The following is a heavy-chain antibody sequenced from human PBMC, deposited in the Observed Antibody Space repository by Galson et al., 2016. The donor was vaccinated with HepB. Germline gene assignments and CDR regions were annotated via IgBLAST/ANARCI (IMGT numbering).Heavy chain of an antibody. Sequence: SETLSLTCTVSGGSVSSGSYYWSWIRQPPGKGMEWVGCIYYSGTTNYNPSLKSRVTISIDNFKKQFFLRLTSVTAADTAIYYCTSLMDTWSQGTTVTVSS. CDR3: TSLMDT. CDR1: GGSVSSGSYY. V-gene: IGHV4-61*01. CDR2: IYYSGTT. J-gene: IGHJ6*02.